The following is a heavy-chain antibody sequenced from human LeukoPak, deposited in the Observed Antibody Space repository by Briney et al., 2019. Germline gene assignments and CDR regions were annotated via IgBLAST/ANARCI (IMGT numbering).Heavy chain of an antibody. CDR3: ARPAGPGYYYYFDY. J-gene: IGHJ4*02. D-gene: IGHD3-22*01. Sequence: SETLSLTCTVSGGSISSSSYYWGWIRQPPGKGLEWIGSIYHSGSTYYNPSLKSRVTISVDTSKNQFSLKLTSVTAADTAVYYCARPAGPGYYYYFDYWGQGTLVTVSS. CDR1: GGSISSSSYY. V-gene: IGHV4-39*01. CDR2: IYHSGST.